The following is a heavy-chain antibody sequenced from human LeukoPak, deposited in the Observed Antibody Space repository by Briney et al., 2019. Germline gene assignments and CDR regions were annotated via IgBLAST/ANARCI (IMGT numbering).Heavy chain of an antibody. J-gene: IGHJ4*02. CDR2: IYSGGST. CDR1: GFTVSSNY. Sequence: GGSLRLSCAASGFTVSSNYMSWVRQAPGKGLEWVSVIYSGGSTYYADSVKGRFTISRDNSKNTLYLQMNSLRAEDTAVYYCARDHTGPYCSGGSCYFDYWGQGTLVTVSS. D-gene: IGHD2-15*01. V-gene: IGHV3-53*01. CDR3: ARDHTGPYCSGGSCYFDY.